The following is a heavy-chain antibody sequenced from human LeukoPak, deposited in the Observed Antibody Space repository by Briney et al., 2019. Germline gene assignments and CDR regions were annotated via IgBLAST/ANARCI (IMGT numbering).Heavy chain of an antibody. V-gene: IGHV4-4*02. D-gene: IGHD5-18*01. Sequence: SETLSLTCAVSGGSISSNNWWIWVRQSPEKGLEWIGEIYHDGSTNYNPSLRSRVTISMDKSKNQLSLKLNFVTAADTAVYYCARDRGGYTYSHDYWGQGTLVTVSS. J-gene: IGHJ4*02. CDR1: GGSISSNNW. CDR2: IYHDGST. CDR3: ARDRGGYTYSHDY.